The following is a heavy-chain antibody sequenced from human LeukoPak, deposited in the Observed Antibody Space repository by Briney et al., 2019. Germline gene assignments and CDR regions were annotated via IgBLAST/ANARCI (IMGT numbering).Heavy chain of an antibody. CDR3: ARARGYDERYCSSTSCSYYFYY. D-gene: IGHD2-2*01. V-gene: IGHV4-59*01. Sequence: SETPSLTCTISRGSISSYYWSWIRQPPGKGLEWIGCISYTGSTNYNPSLESRVTTSLDTSNSQFSLKLTSVTAADTAIYYCARARGYDERYCSSTSCSYYFYYWGQGTLVTVSS. J-gene: IGHJ4*02. CDR2: ISYTGST. CDR1: RGSISSYY.